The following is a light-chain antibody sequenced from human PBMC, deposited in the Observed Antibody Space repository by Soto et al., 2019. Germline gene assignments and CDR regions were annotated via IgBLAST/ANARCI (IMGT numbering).Light chain of an antibody. V-gene: IGLV1-44*01. Sequence: QSVLTQPPSASGTPGQRVTISCSESSSNIGSNTVSWYQQAPGTAPKFLIYSNSQRPSGVPDRFSGSKSGTSASLTISGLQSEDEADYYCATWDDSLSGRGVVFGGGTQLTVL. J-gene: IGLJ2*01. CDR1: SSNIGSNT. CDR2: SNS. CDR3: ATWDDSLSGRGVV.